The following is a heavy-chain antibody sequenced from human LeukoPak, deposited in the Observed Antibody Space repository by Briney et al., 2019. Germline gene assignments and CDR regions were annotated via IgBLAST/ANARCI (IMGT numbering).Heavy chain of an antibody. CDR2: IHTSGST. D-gene: IGHD3-22*01. J-gene: IGHJ4*02. Sequence: PSETLSLTCTVSGGSISSYYWSWIRQPAGKGLEWIGRIHTSGSTNYNPSLKSRVTMSVDTSKNQFSLKLSSVTAADTAVYYCARDVYYYDSSGYSNFDYWGQGTLVTVSS. V-gene: IGHV4-4*07. CDR3: ARDVYYYDSSGYSNFDY. CDR1: GGSISSYY.